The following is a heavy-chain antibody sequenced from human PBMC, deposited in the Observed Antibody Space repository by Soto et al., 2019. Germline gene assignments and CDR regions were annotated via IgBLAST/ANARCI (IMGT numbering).Heavy chain of an antibody. CDR3: ATGLPWFGEMPLGMDV. CDR1: GYTLTELS. D-gene: IGHD3-10*01. V-gene: IGHV1-24*01. Sequence: ASVKVSCKVSGYTLTELSMHWVRQAPGKGLEWMGGFDPEDGETIYAQKFQGRVTMTEDTSTDTAYMELSSLRSEDTAVYYCATGLPWFGEMPLGMDVWGKGTTVTAPQ. J-gene: IGHJ6*04. CDR2: FDPEDGET.